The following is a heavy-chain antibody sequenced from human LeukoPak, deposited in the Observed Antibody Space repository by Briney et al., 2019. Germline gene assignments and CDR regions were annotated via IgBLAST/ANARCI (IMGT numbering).Heavy chain of an antibody. J-gene: IGHJ4*02. V-gene: IGHV4-34*01. CDR2: INHSGST. Sequence: SGTLSLTCAVYGGSFSGYYWSWIRQPPGKGLEWIGEINHSGSTNYNPSLKSRVTISVDTSKNQFSLKLSSVTAADTAVYYCARGLTGGDYYFDYWGQGTLVTVSS. D-gene: IGHD2-21*01. CDR3: ARGLTGGDYYFDY. CDR1: GGSFSGYY.